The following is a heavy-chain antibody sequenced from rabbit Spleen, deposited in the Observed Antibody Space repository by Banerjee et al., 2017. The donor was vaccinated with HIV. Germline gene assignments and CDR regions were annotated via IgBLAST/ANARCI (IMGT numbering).Heavy chain of an antibody. J-gene: IGHJ4*01. D-gene: IGHD1-1*01. CDR2: IDDVDGST. Sequence: QSLEEAGGDLVKPGASLTLTCKASGFTISSTYWICWVRQAPGKGLEWIACIDDVDGSTFYASWAKGRFSSSKTSSSTVTLQMTSLTAADTVTYFCARDLDGVIGWNFGWWGPGTLVTVS. CDR3: ARDLDGVIGWNFGW. V-gene: IGHV1S40*01. CDR1: GFTISSTYW.